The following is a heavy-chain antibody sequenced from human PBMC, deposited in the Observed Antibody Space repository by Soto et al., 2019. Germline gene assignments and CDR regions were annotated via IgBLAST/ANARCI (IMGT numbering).Heavy chain of an antibody. CDR2: IYYSGST. CDR3: ARRWGTYFDF. Sequence: SETLSLTCDVSGDTISNGGYTWALVRQPPGKGLEWIGSIYYSGSTYNNPSLKSRVTISVDTSKNQFSLKLSSVTAADTAVYYCARRWGTYFDFWGQGTLVTVSS. CDR1: GDTISNGGYT. V-gene: IGHV4-39*07. J-gene: IGHJ4*02. D-gene: IGHD7-27*01.